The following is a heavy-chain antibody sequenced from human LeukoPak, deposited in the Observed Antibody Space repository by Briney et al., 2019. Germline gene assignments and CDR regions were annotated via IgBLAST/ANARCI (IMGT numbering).Heavy chain of an antibody. CDR2: IYYSGST. Sequence: SETLSLTCIVSGGSISSYYWSWIRQPPWKGLEWIGYIYYSGSTNYNPSLKSRVTISVDTSKNQFSLKLSSVTAADTAVYYCARALRLRYFDWWFDYRGQGTLVTVSS. V-gene: IGHV4-59*01. CDR1: GGSISSYY. J-gene: IGHJ4*02. D-gene: IGHD3-9*01. CDR3: ARALRLRYFDWWFDY.